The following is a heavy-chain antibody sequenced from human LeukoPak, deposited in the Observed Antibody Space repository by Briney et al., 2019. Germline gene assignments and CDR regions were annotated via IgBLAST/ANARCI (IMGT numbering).Heavy chain of an antibody. CDR1: GGSFSGYY. Sequence: SETLSLTCAVYGGSFSGYYWSWIRQPPGKGLEWIGEINHSGSTNYNPSLKSRVTISVDTSKNQFSLKLSSVTAADTAVYYCAIRRGGLNSSGWHSLSYYFDYWGQGTLVTVSS. CDR2: INHSGST. D-gene: IGHD6-19*01. CDR3: AIRRGGLNSSGWHSLSYYFDY. V-gene: IGHV4-34*01. J-gene: IGHJ4*02.